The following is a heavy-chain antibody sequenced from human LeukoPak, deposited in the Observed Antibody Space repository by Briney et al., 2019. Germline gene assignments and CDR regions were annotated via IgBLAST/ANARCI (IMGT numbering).Heavy chain of an antibody. CDR3: ARTFLSGDGYKVGYFDY. D-gene: IGHD5-24*01. Sequence: GGSLRLSCAASGFTVSSSYMSWVRQAPEKGPEWVSLIYSSGSTYYTDSVKGRFTISRDNSQNTLYLQMNSLSAEDTAVYYCARTFLSGDGYKVGYFDYWGQGTLVTVSS. J-gene: IGHJ4*02. CDR2: IYSSGST. CDR1: GFTVSSSY. V-gene: IGHV3-53*01.